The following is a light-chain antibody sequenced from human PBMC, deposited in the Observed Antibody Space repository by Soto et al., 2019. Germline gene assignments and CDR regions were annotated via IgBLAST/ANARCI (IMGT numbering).Light chain of an antibody. Sequence: EIVLTQSPGTLSLSPGDRATLSCRASQSVTSSFLAWYQQKPGQGPRLLIYGASSRATGTPDRFSGSGSGTDLTLTINRLEPEDFALYYCQQYGSSPPTFGQGTKVDIK. CDR3: QQYGSSPPT. V-gene: IGKV3-20*01. CDR1: QSVTSSF. CDR2: GAS. J-gene: IGKJ1*01.